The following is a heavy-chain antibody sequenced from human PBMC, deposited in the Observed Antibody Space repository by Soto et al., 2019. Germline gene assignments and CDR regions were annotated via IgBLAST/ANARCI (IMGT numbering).Heavy chain of an antibody. Sequence: SVKVSCKASGFTFTSSAVQWVRQARGQRLEWIGWIVVGSGNTNYAQKFQERVTITRDMSTSTAYMELSSLRSEDTAVYYCAADLTTVTYYYYYGMDVWGQGTTVTVSS. J-gene: IGHJ6*02. V-gene: IGHV1-58*01. CDR1: GFTFTSSA. CDR3: AADLTTVTYYYYYGMDV. CDR2: IVVGSGNT. D-gene: IGHD4-17*01.